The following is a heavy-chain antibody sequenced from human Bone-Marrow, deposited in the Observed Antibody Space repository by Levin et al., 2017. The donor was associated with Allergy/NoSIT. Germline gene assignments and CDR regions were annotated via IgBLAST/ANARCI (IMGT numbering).Heavy chain of an antibody. V-gene: IGHV3-30*18. CDR1: GFTFGSYA. CDR2: ISYDGGYK. J-gene: IGHJ4*02. CDR3: GKDQAAAGRGAIES. D-gene: IGHD6-13*01. Sequence: PGGSLRLSCAVSGFTFGSYAMHWARQAPGKGLEWVAIISYDGGYKYYSDSVKGRFIISRDKSKNTLYLQMNSLTPEDTAVYYCGKDQAAAGRGAIESWGQGTLVTVSS.